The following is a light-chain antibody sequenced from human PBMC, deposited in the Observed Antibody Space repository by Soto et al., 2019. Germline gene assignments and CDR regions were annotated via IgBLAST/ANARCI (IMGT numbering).Light chain of an antibody. CDR2: GAS. Sequence: EVVMTQSPATLSVSPGEGATLSCRASQSVRSNLAWYQKKPGQSHRLLIYGASTRATAVPARFSGSGSGREFTLNISSLQSEDFAVYYCQQYDNWPLTFGGGTQVEIK. V-gene: IGKV3-15*01. J-gene: IGKJ4*01. CDR3: QQYDNWPLT. CDR1: QSVRSN.